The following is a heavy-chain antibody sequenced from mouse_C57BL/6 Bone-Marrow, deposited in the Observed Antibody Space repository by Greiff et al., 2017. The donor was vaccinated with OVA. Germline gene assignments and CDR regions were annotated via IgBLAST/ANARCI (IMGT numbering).Heavy chain of an antibody. Sequence: VQVVESGPELVKPGASVKLSCKASGYTFTSYDINWVKQRPGQGLEWIGWIYPRDGSTKYNEKFKGKATLTVDTSSSTAYMELHSLTSEDSAVYFCARYWFAYWGQGTLVTVSA. J-gene: IGHJ3*01. CDR3: ARYWFAY. CDR1: GYTFTSYD. V-gene: IGHV1-85*01. CDR2: IYPRDGST.